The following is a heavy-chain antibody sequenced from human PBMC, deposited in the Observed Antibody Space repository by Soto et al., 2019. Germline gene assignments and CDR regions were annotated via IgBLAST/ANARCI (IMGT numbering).Heavy chain of an antibody. CDR1: GVTFSTNG. CDR2: IKSGSSYT. V-gene: IGHV3-21*01. CDR3: ARGYGKSYSGYDGIY. D-gene: IGHD5-12*01. J-gene: IGHJ4*02. Sequence: PGGSLRLSCAASGVTFSTNGVHWVRQATGKGLVWVSRIKSGSSYTNYADSVKGRFTISRDNAKNSLYLQMNSLRAEDTAVYYCARGYGKSYSGYDGIYWGQGTLVTVSS.